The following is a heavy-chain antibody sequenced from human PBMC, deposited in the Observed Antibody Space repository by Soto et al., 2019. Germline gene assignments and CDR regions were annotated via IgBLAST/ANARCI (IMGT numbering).Heavy chain of an antibody. Sequence: QVQLVESGGGVVQPGRSLRLSCVASGFTFSSYGMHWVRQAPGKGLEWVAIISYDGSNTYYADSVKGRFTISRDNSKNTLYLKMNSLRAEDTSGYYCAKEGGLSGSYYISSSYYFDYWGQGTLVTVSS. CDR1: GFTFSSYG. D-gene: IGHD1-26*01. V-gene: IGHV3-30*18. CDR2: ISYDGSNT. CDR3: AKEGGLSGSYYISSSYYFDY. J-gene: IGHJ4*02.